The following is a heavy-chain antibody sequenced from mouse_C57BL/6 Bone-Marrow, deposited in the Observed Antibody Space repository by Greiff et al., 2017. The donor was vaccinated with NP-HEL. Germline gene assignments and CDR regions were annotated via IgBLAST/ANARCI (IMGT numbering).Heavy chain of an antibody. CDR1: GFNIKDDY. Sequence: VQLQQSGAELVRPGASVKLSCTASGFNIKDDYMHWVKQRPEQGLEWIGWIDPENGDTEYDSKFQGKATLTADTSSNTAYLQLSSLTSEDTAVYYCTTRVGRNYWGQGTTLTVSS. V-gene: IGHV14-4*01. D-gene: IGHD4-1*01. J-gene: IGHJ2*01. CDR3: TTRVGRNY. CDR2: IDPENGDT.